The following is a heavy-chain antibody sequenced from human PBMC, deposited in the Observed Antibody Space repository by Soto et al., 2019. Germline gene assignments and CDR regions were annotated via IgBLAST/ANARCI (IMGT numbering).Heavy chain of an antibody. CDR2: INHSGST. J-gene: IGHJ6*02. Sequence: SETLCLTCAVYGGSFSGYYWSWIRQPPGKGLEWIGEINHSGSTNYNPSLKSRVTISVDTSKNQFSLKLSSVTAADTAVYYCARGGSGWLRYYYYSGMDVWGQGTTVTVSS. D-gene: IGHD6-19*01. CDR1: GGSFSGYY. V-gene: IGHV4-34*01. CDR3: ARGGSGWLRYYYYSGMDV.